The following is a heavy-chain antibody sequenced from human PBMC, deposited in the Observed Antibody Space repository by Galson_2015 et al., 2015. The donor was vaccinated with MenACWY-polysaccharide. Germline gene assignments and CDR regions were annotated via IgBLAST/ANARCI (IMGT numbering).Heavy chain of an antibody. J-gene: IGHJ4*02. CDR2: ISKDGSEI. Sequence: SLRLSCAASGFTFSSYWMSWVRQAPGKGLEWVADISKDGSEIYYVDSVKGRFTISRDNAKNSLYLQMNSLRAEDTAVYYCARDWGGSYLRFDYWGQGTLVTVSS. D-gene: IGHD1-26*01. CDR3: ARDWGGSYLRFDY. CDR1: GFTFSSYW. V-gene: IGHV3-7*01.